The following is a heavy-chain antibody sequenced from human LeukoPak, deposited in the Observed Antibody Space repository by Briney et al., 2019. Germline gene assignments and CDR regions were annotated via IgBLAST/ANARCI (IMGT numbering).Heavy chain of an antibody. J-gene: IGHJ5*02. CDR1: GGSISSYY. CDR3: ARAPLAVAPRGWFDP. CDR2: IYYSGST. V-gene: IGHV4-59*12. D-gene: IGHD6-19*01. Sequence: SETLSLTCTVSGGSISSYYWSWIRQPPGKGLEWIGYIYYSGSTNYNPSLKSRVTISVDTSKNQFSLKLSSVTAADTAVYYCARAPLAVAPRGWFDPWGQGTLVTVSS.